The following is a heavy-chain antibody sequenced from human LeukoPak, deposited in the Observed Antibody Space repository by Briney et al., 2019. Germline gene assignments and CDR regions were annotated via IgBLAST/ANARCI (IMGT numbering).Heavy chain of an antibody. CDR3: ASTWEWLVRGYFDL. D-gene: IGHD6-19*01. CDR2: INHSGST. Sequence: SETLSLTCAVYGGSFNDYYWSWIRQPPGKGLEWIGEINHSGSTNYNPSLKSRVTISVDTSKNQFSLKLSSVTAADTAVYYCASTWEWLVRGYFDLWGRGTLVTVSS. CDR1: GGSFNDYY. J-gene: IGHJ2*01. V-gene: IGHV4-34*01.